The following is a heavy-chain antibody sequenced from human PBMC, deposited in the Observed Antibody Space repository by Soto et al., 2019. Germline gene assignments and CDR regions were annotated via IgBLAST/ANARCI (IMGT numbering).Heavy chain of an antibody. Sequence: PSETLSLTCAACGGSFSGYYWCWIRQHPGKGLEWIGEINHSGSTNYNPSLKSRVTISVDTSKNQFSMKLSSVTAPDTAVYYYACSGPLVMGRYFYCMDVWGKGTMVTVSS. J-gene: IGHJ6*03. CDR1: GGSFSGYY. V-gene: IGHV4-34*01. D-gene: IGHD3-10*02. CDR3: ACSGPLVMGRYFYCMDV. CDR2: INHSGST.